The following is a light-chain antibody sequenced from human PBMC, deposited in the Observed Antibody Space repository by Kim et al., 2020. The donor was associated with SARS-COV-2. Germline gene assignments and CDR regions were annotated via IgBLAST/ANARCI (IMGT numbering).Light chain of an antibody. CDR1: SLRRYY. V-gene: IGLV3-19*01. CDR2: GKN. J-gene: IGLJ2*01. Sequence: ALGQTVRITCQGDSLRRYYASWYQQKPGQAPVLVVYGKNNRPSGIPDRFSGSTSGDTTSLTITGAQAEDEADYYCNCRGSSGEHLVFGGGTKLTVL. CDR3: NCRGSSGEHLV.